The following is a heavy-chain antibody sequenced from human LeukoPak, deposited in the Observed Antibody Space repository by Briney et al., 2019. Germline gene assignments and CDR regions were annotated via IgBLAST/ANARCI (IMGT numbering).Heavy chain of an antibody. Sequence: PSETLSLTCAVSGGSISSGGYSWSWIRQPPGKGLEWIGYIYHSGSTYYNPSLKSRVTISVDRSKNQFSLKLSSVTAADTAVYYCARDDILTGYPSDWGQGTLVTVSS. CDR3: ARDDILTGYPSD. CDR1: GGSISSGGYS. CDR2: IYHSGST. V-gene: IGHV4-30-2*01. J-gene: IGHJ4*02. D-gene: IGHD3-9*01.